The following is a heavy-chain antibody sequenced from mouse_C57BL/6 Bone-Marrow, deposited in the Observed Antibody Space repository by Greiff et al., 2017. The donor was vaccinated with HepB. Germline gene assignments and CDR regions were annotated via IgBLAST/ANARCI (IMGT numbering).Heavy chain of an antibody. D-gene: IGHD2-13*01. CDR3: ARLGGDWMDY. Sequence: EVQLQQSGGGLVQPGGSLSLSCAASGFTFTDYYMSWVRQPPGKALEWLGFIRDKANGYTTEYSASVKGQFTISRDTSQSILYLQMDALGAEDSATYCGARLGGDWMDYWGQGTSVTVSS. J-gene: IGHJ4*01. CDR2: IRDKANGYTT. CDR1: GFTFTDYY. V-gene: IGHV7-3*01.